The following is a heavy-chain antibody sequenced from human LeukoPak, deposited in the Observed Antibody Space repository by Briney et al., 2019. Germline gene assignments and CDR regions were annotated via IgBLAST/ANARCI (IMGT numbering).Heavy chain of an antibody. CDR1: EDSVSNSRW. V-gene: IGHV4/OR15-8*02. CDR2: IYRDGDA. Sequence: SETLSFTCDVSEDSVSNSRWWSWVRQSPGKGLEWIAEIYRDGDAGYNPSLRGRVTISMDKSRNQFSLTLHSVTAADTAMYYCARSLAVPGEFDDWGQGTLVTVSS. J-gene: IGHJ4*02. D-gene: IGHD6-19*01. CDR3: ARSLAVPGEFDD.